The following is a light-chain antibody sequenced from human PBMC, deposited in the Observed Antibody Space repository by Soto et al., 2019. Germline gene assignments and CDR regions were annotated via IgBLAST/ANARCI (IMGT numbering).Light chain of an antibody. CDR1: QSISSW. CDR2: DAS. J-gene: IGKJ2*01. Sequence: DIQMTQSPSTLSASVGDRVTITCRPSQSISSWLAWYQQKPGKAPKLLIYDASSLESGVPSRFSGSGSGTEFTLTISRLEPDDVAVYYCQQYDTSPPMYTFGQGTKVDIK. CDR3: QQYDTSPPMYT. V-gene: IGKV1-5*01.